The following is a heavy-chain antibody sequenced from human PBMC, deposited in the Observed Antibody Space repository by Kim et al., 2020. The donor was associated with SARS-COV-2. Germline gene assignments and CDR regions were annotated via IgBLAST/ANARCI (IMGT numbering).Heavy chain of an antibody. Sequence: SLKSRVTISVDTSKNQFSLKLSSVTAADTAVYYCARDYSGYDTDQYYFDYWGQGTLVTVSS. V-gene: IGHV4-59*01. CDR3: ARDYSGYDTDQYYFDY. D-gene: IGHD5-12*01. J-gene: IGHJ4*02.